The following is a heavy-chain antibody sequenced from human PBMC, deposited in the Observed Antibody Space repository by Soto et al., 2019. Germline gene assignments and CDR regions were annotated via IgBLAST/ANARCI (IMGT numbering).Heavy chain of an antibody. CDR3: ARARIAARRPDAFDI. J-gene: IGHJ3*02. CDR1: GYSFTDYH. CDR2: INPKSGGT. V-gene: IGHV1-2*04. Sequence: ASVKVSCKASGYSFTDYHIHWVRQAPGQGLEWLGRINPKSGGTSTAQKFQGWVTMTTDTSISTASMELTRLTSDDTAIYYCARARIAARRPDAFDIWGQGTMVTVSS. D-gene: IGHD6-6*01.